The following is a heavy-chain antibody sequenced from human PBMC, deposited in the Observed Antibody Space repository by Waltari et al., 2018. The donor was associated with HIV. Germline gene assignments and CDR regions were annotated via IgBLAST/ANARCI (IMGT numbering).Heavy chain of an antibody. D-gene: IGHD6-13*01. CDR2: ISGSGGST. J-gene: IGHJ3*02. CDR3: ANPGVRSAAGTRGKTDAFDI. V-gene: IGHV3-23*01. CDR1: GFTFSSYA. Sequence: EVQLLESGGGLVQPGGSLRLSCAASGFTFSSYAMSWVRQAPGKGLEWVSAISGSGGSTYYADSVKGRFTISRDNSKNTLYLQMNSLRAEDTAVYYCANPGVRSAAGTRGKTDAFDIWGQGTMVTVSS.